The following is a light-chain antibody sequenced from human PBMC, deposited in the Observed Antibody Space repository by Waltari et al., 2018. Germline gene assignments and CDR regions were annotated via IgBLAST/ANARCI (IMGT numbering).Light chain of an antibody. V-gene: IGLV2-14*01. CDR2: EVS. CDR3: ASYTSSSTYV. J-gene: IGLJ2*01. Sequence: QSALPQPASVSGSPGQSITISCTGTRSDVGSYNRVSWYQQPPGTAPKLMIYEVSHRPSGVSNRFSGSKSGNTASLTISGLQAEDEADYYCASYTSSSTYVFGGGTKLTVL. CDR1: RSDVGSYNR.